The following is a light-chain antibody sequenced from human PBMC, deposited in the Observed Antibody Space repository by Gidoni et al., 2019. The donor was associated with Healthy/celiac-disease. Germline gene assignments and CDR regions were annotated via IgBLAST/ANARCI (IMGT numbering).Light chain of an antibody. CDR3: QQYGSSPT. CDR1: QSGSSSY. Sequence: EIVLTPSPGTLSLSPGERATLSCRASQSGSSSYLAWYQQKPGQAPRLLIYGASSRATGIPDRFSGSGSGTDFTLTISRLEPEDFAVYYCQQYGSSPTFGGGTKVEI. CDR2: GAS. V-gene: IGKV3-20*01. J-gene: IGKJ4*01.